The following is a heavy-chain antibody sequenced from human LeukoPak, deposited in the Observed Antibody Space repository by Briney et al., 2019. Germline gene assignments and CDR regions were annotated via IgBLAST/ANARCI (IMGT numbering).Heavy chain of an antibody. J-gene: IGHJ5*02. Sequence: SETLSLTCTVSGGSISSYYWSWIRQPPGKGLEWIGYIYTSGSTNYNPSLKSRVTISVDTSKNQFSLKLSSVTAADTAMYYRARRGSSSGWFDPWGQGTLVTVSS. D-gene: IGHD6-6*01. CDR2: IYTSGST. CDR3: ARRGSSSGWFDP. CDR1: GGSISSYY. V-gene: IGHV4-4*09.